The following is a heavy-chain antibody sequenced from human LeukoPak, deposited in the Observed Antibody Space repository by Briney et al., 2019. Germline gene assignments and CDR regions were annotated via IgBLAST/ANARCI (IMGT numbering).Heavy chain of an antibody. D-gene: IGHD3-10*01. V-gene: IGHV1-24*01. Sequence: ASVKVSCKVSGYTLTELSMHWVRQAPGKGLEWMGGFDPEDGETIYAQKFQGRVTMTEDTSTDTAYMELSSLRSEDRAVYYCATDHGYGSGSYYLDYWGQGTLVTVSS. J-gene: IGHJ4*02. CDR3: ATDHGYGSGSYYLDY. CDR2: FDPEDGET. CDR1: GYTLTELS.